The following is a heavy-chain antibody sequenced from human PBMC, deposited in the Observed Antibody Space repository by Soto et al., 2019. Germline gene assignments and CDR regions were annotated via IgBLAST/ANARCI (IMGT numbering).Heavy chain of an antibody. Sequence: QVQLVESGGGVVQPGRSLRLSCAASGFTFSSYGMHWVRQAPGKGLEWVAVIWYDGSNKYYADSVKGRFTISRDNSKNTLYLQMSSLRAEDTAVYYCARLGALIDYWGQGTLVTVSS. V-gene: IGHV3-33*01. CDR2: IWYDGSNK. J-gene: IGHJ4*02. CDR1: GFTFSSYG. CDR3: ARLGALIDY.